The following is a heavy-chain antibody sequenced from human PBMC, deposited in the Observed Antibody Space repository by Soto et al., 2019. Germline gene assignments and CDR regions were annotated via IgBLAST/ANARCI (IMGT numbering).Heavy chain of an antibody. D-gene: IGHD4-17*01. Sequence: PGGSLRLSCAASGFTVDDYAMHWVRQAPGKGLEWVSGISWNSETIDYADSVKGRFTISRDNAKSSLFLQMNSLRPDDTALYYCAKDMKWGGMTTIHYFDSWGQGTLDIVSS. V-gene: IGHV3-9*01. CDR3: AKDMKWGGMTTIHYFDS. CDR1: GFTVDDYA. CDR2: ISWNSETI. J-gene: IGHJ4*02.